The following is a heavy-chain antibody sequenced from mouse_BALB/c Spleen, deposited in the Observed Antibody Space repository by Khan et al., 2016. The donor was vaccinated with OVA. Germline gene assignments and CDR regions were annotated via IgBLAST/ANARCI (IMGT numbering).Heavy chain of an antibody. D-gene: IGHD1-2*01. CDR3: ARTARIKY. Sequence: VQLKQSGPGLVKPSQSLSLTCTVTGYSITSGYGWNWIRQFPGNNLELMGYISYSGSTNYNPSLKSRISITRDTSKNQFFLQLNSVTTEDTATYYCARTARIKYWGQGTTLTVSS. CDR1: GYSITSGYG. V-gene: IGHV3-2*02. J-gene: IGHJ2*01. CDR2: ISYSGST.